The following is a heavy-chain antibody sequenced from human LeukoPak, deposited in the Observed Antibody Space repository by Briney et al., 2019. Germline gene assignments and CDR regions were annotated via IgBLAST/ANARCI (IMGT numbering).Heavy chain of an antibody. Sequence: SETLSLTCTVSGGSVSSYYWSWIRQPPGKGLEWIGYIYYSGSTNYNPSLKSRVTISVDTSKNQFSLKLSPVTAADTAVYYCARAQYYYDSSGYYPYYFDYWGQGTLVTVSS. V-gene: IGHV4-59*02. CDR3: ARAQYYYDSSGYYPYYFDY. J-gene: IGHJ4*02. CDR2: IYYSGST. D-gene: IGHD3-22*01. CDR1: GGSVSSYY.